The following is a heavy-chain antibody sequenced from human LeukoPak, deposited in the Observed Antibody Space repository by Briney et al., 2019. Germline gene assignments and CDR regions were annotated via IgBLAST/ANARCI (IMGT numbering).Heavy chain of an antibody. CDR3: ARVYRGSYFGYYFDY. D-gene: IGHD1-26*01. Sequence: PGGSLRLSCTASGFTFGDYAMSWVRQAPGKGLEWVGFIRSKAYGGTTEYAASVKGRFTISRDDSKSIAYLQMNSLRAEDTAVYYCARVYRGSYFGYYFDYWGQGTLVTVSS. J-gene: IGHJ4*02. CDR1: GFTFGDYA. CDR2: IRSKAYGGTT. V-gene: IGHV3-49*04.